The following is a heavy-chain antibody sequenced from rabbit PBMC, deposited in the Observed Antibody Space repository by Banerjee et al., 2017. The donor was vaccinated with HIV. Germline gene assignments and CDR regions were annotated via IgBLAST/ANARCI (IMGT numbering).Heavy chain of an antibody. J-gene: IGHJ4*01. D-gene: IGHD2-1*01. CDR1: GFSFSNTYH. CDR3: ARHLNTDYNL. CDR2: MDVGNSGST. Sequence: QQLEESGGGLVKPGGSLTLTCTVSGFSFSNTYHMCWVRQAPGKGLEWIACMDVGNSGSTYYANWAKRRFTISKTSSTTVTLQMTSLTAADTATYFCARHLNTDYNLWGQGTLVTVS. V-gene: IGHV1S40*01.